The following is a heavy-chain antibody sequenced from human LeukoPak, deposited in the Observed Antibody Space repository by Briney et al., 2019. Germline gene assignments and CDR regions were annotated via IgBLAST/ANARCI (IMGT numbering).Heavy chain of an antibody. CDR2: INHSGST. D-gene: IGHD4-17*01. J-gene: IGHJ4*02. CDR3: ARLPTH. CDR1: GGSFSGYY. Sequence: SETLSVTCAVYGGSFSGYYWSWIRQPPGKGLEWIGEINHSGSTNYNPSLKSRVTISVDTSKNQFSLKLSSVTAADTAVYYCARLPTHWGQGILVTVAS. V-gene: IGHV4-34*01.